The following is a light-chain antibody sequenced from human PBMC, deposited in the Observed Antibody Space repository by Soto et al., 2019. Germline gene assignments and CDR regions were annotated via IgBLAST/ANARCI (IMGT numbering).Light chain of an antibody. V-gene: IGLV1-40*01. J-gene: IGLJ7*01. CDR1: SSNIGAGYD. Sequence: QSVLTQPPSVSGAPGQRVTISCTGSSSNIGAGYDVHWYQQLPGTAPKLLIYGNSNRPSGVPDRFSGSKSGTSASLAITGLQAEVEAEYYCQSYDSSLSGSVFGGGTQLTVL. CDR2: GNS. CDR3: QSYDSSLSGSV.